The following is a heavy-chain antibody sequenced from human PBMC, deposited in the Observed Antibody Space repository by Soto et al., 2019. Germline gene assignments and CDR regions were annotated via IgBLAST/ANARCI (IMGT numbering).Heavy chain of an antibody. CDR3: VGRLTSIYFDS. CDR2: ISSSGNS. CDR1: GDSISSGTHY. V-gene: IGHV4-31*03. D-gene: IGHD2-8*01. J-gene: IGHJ4*02. Sequence: SETLSLTCTVSGDSISSGTHYWNWIRQHPGKGLEWIGYISSSGNSYYSPSLKSRVFMSVDTSKNLFSLKLSSVTAADTAIYYCVGRLTSIYFDSWGQGTPVTVSS.